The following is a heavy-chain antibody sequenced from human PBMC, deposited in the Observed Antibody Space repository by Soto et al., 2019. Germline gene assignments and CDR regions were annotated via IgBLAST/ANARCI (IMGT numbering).Heavy chain of an antibody. CDR2: ITGSGDST. CDR3: AKDLQFSGWLSAQTFDY. Sequence: EVQLLESGGGLVQPGGSLRLSCAVSGFTFNSHAMSWVRQAPGKGLECVSSITGSGDSTYYADSAKGRFTISRDKSKSTLYLQMNSLRAEDTAVYYCAKDLQFSGWLSAQTFDYWGQGTQVTVSS. CDR1: GFTFNSHA. D-gene: IGHD6-19*01. J-gene: IGHJ4*02. V-gene: IGHV3-23*01.